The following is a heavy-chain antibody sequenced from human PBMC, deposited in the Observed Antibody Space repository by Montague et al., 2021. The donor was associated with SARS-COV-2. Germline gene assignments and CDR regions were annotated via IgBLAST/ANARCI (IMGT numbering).Heavy chain of an antibody. D-gene: IGHD1-7*01. CDR3: GRVPTTDLDY. CDR2: ITPSGGNK. Sequence: LRLSCAASGFTFSQYPMHWVRQAPGKGLEWVAVITPSGGNKFYADSVQGRFTISRDNSKNTLYLQMISLRAEDTAVYYCGRVPTTDLDYWGQGTLVTVSS. J-gene: IGHJ4*02. CDR1: GFTFSQYP. V-gene: IGHV3-30*04.